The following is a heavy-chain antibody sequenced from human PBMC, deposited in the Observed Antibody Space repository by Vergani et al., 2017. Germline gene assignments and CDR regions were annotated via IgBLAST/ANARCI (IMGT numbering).Heavy chain of an antibody. Sequence: VHLVESGGGVVQPGRSLRLSCVVSGFTSSSYDMHWVRQATGKGLEWVSAIGTAGDTYYPGSVKGRFTISRENAKNSLYLQMNSLRAGDTAVYYCARGGVTTFGYYFDYWGQGTLVTVSS. CDR3: ARGGVTTFGYYFDY. CDR2: IGTAGDT. CDR1: GFTSSSYD. D-gene: IGHD3-16*01. V-gene: IGHV3-13*01. J-gene: IGHJ4*02.